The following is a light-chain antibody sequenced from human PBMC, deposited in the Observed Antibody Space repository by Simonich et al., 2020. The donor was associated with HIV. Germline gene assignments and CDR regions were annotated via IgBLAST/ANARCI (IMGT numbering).Light chain of an antibody. Sequence: IVMTQSPATLSVSPGERATLSCRASQSIASNLAWYQQKPGQAPRLLIYGASSRATCVPARFSGSGFGTEFSLTISSMQSEDFAVYYCQQYNNWPSPFTFGPGTKVDIK. CDR3: QQYNNWPSPFT. J-gene: IGKJ3*01. V-gene: IGKV3-15*01. CDR2: GAS. CDR1: QSIASN.